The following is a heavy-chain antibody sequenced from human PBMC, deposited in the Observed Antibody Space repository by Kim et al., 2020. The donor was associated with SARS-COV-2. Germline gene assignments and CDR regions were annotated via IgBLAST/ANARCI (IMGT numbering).Heavy chain of an antibody. CDR3: AKDWGGGDVSGFDYMDV. D-gene: IGHD2-21*01. Sequence: GGSLRLSCAASGFTFSSYGMHWVRQAPGKGLEWVAVISYDGSNKYYADSVKGRFTISRDNSKNTLYLQMNSLRAEDTAVYYCAKDWGGGDVSGFDYMDVWGKGTTVTVSS. J-gene: IGHJ6*03. CDR1: GFTFSSYG. V-gene: IGHV3-30*18. CDR2: ISYDGSNK.